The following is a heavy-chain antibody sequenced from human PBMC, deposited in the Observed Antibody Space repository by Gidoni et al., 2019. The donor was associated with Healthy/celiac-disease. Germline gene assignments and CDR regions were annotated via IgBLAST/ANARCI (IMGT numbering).Heavy chain of an antibody. CDR2: ISSSSSYI. CDR3: ARGRMGALHDAFDI. Sequence: EVQLVESGGGLVKPGGSLRLSCPAPGFTFSSYSMNWFRQAPGKGLEWVSSISSSSSYIYYADSVKGRFTISRDNAKNSLYLQMNSLRAEDTAVYYCARGRMGALHDAFDIWGQGTMVTVSS. CDR1: GFTFSSYS. D-gene: IGHD1-26*01. J-gene: IGHJ3*02. V-gene: IGHV3-21*01.